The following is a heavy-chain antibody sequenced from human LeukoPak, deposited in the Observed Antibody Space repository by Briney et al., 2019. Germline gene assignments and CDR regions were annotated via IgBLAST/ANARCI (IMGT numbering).Heavy chain of an antibody. Sequence: SSSSYYWGWIRQAPGKGLEWVSAISGSGGSTYYADSVKGRFTISRDNSKNTLYLQMNSLRAEDTAVYYCAKDLDASYYYDSSGSLDYWGQGTLVTVSS. J-gene: IGHJ4*02. CDR2: ISGSGGST. CDR3: AKDLDASYYYDSSGSLDY. CDR1: SSSSYY. V-gene: IGHV3-23*01. D-gene: IGHD3-22*01.